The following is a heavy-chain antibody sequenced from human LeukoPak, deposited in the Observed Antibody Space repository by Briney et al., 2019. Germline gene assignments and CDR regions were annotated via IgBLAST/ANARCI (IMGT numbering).Heavy chain of an antibody. J-gene: IGHJ4*02. CDR3: ARSPLIAARPFDY. V-gene: IGHV3-23*01. CDR2: ISGSGGST. CDR1: GLTFGIYA. Sequence: PGGSLRLSCAVSGLTFGIYAMSWVRQAPGKGLEWVSAISGSGGSTSYADSVKGRFIMSRDNAKNTLYLQMNSLRAEDTAVYYCARSPLIAARPFDYWGQGTLVTVSS. D-gene: IGHD6-6*01.